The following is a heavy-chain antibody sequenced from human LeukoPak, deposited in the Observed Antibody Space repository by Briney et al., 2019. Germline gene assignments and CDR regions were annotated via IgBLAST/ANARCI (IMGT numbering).Heavy chain of an antibody. D-gene: IGHD3-22*01. J-gene: IGHJ4*02. CDR3: ARGQGYYYDSSGYEEPVFDY. Sequence: SGTLSLTCAVSGGSISSSNWWSWVRQPPGQGLEWIGEINHSGSTNYNPSLKSRVTISVDTSKNQFSLKLSSVTAADTAVYYCARGQGYYYDSSGYEEPVFDYWGQGTLVTVSS. CDR2: INHSGST. CDR1: GGSISSSNW. V-gene: IGHV4-4*02.